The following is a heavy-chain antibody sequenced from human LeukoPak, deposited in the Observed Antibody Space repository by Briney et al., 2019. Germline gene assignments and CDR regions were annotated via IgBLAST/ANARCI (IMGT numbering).Heavy chain of an antibody. CDR2: IKQDGSGE. V-gene: IGHV3-7*01. Sequence: GGSLRLSCAASGFTFSSYSMNWVRQAPGKGLEWVANIKQDGSGEYYVDSVKGRFAISRDNAKNSLYLQMNSLRAEDTALYYCARDHLIALAGNDYWGLGTLVTVSS. D-gene: IGHD6-19*01. CDR1: GFTFSSYS. CDR3: ARDHLIALAGNDY. J-gene: IGHJ4*02.